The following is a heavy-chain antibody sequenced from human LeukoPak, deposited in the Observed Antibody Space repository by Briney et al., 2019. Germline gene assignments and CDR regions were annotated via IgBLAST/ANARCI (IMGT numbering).Heavy chain of an antibody. V-gene: IGHV1-46*01. D-gene: IGHD3-22*01. Sequence: ASVKVSCKASGYTFTSYYMHWVRQAPGQGLEWMGLINPTGDSTGYAQKFQGRVTMTRDMSTSTDFMELSSLRSEDTAVYYCARGGGYYDSSGYPLWGQGTLVTVSS. CDR3: ARGGGYYDSSGYPL. CDR1: GYTFTSYY. J-gene: IGHJ4*02. CDR2: INPTGDST.